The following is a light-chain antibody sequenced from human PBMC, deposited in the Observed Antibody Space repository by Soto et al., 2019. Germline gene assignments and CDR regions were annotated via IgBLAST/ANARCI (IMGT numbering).Light chain of an antibody. V-gene: IGKV1-33*01. CDR1: QDISNS. Sequence: DIQMTQSPSSLSTSVGERVTITCQASQDISNSLNWYQQKPGKAPNLLIYEASKLQTGVPSRFSGGGHCTHFTFANSTLQPEAIATYYCQHYDNLPRYTFGLGTKLEIK. CDR2: EAS. CDR3: QHYDNLPRYT. J-gene: IGKJ2*01.